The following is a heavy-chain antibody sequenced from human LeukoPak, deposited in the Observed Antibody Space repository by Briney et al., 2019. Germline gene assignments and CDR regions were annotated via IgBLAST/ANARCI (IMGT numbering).Heavy chain of an antibody. CDR3: ARDSGDMDV. CDR2: LYYSGTT. V-gene: IGHV4-30-2*01. J-gene: IGHJ6*02. D-gene: IGHD1-26*01. Sequence: SQTLSLTCTVSGGSISSGGYSWSWIRQPPGKGLEWIGLLYYSGTTYYNPSPKSRTTISVDRSKNQFSLKLNFVTAADTAVYYCARDSGDMDVWGQGTTVTVSS. CDR1: GGSISSGGYS.